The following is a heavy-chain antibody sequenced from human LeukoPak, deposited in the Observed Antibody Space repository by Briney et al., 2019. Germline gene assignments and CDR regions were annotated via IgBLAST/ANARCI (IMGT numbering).Heavy chain of an antibody. V-gene: IGHV1-46*01. CDR3: ARGSTMVRGVRYYGMDV. D-gene: IGHD3-10*01. CDR2: INPSGGST. CDR1: GYTFTSYY. J-gene: IGHJ6*02. Sequence: ASVKVSCKASGYTFTSYYMHWVRQAPGQGLEWMGIINPSGGSTSYAQKFQGRVTMTRDTSTSTVYVELSSLRSEDTAVYYCARGSTMVRGVRYYGMDVWRQGTTVTVPS.